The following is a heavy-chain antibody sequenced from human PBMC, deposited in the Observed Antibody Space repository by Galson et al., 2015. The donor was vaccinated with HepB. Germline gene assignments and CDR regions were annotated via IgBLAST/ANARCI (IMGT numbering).Heavy chain of an antibody. CDR3: ARSPWEVGPTAFGY. J-gene: IGHJ4*02. D-gene: IGHD1-26*01. V-gene: IGHV3-7*03. CDR2: IKEDGSEK. CDR1: GFTFSSYW. Sequence: LRLSCAASGFTFSSYWMSWVRQAPGKGLEWVANIKEDGSEKYYVDSVKGRFTISRDNARNSLFLQMNSLRAEDTAVYYCARSPWEVGPTAFGYWGQGTLVTVSS.